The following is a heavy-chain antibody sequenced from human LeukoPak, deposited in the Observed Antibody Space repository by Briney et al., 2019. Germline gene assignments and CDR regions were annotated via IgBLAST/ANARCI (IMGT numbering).Heavy chain of an antibody. CDR3: AREWGARRENY. CDR2: ISSSGRTT. Sequence: GGSLRLSCAASGFTFSSYSINWVRQTPGKGLEWVSYISSSGRTTYYADSVKGRFTISRDNAKNSLYLQMNSLRAEDTAVYYCAREWGARRENYWGQGTLVTVSS. J-gene: IGHJ4*02. V-gene: IGHV3-48*04. CDR1: GFTFSSYS. D-gene: IGHD3-16*01.